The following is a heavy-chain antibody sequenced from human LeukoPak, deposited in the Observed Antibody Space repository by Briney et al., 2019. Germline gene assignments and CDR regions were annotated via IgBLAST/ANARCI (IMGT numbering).Heavy chain of an antibody. CDR2: IKQDGSEK. V-gene: IGHV3-7*05. CDR3: ARDDTYYDFWSGGYYFDY. CDR1: GFTFSSYW. D-gene: IGHD3-3*01. Sequence: PAGSLRFSCAASGFTFSSYWMSWVRQAPGKGLERVANIKQDGSEKYYVDSVKGRFTISRDNAKNSLYLQMNSLRAEDTAVYYCARDDTYYDFWSGGYYFDYWGQGTLVTVSS. J-gene: IGHJ4*02.